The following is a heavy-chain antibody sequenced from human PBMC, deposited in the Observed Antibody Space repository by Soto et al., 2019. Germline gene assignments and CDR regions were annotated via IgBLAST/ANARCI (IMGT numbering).Heavy chain of an antibody. D-gene: IGHD3-10*01. V-gene: IGHV1-18*01. Sequence: QVQLVQSGAEVKKPGASVKVSCKASGYTFTSYGISWVRQAPGQGLEWMGWISAYNGNTNYAQKLQGRVTMTPDTSKSTAYMELRSLRSDDTAVYYCARAGLLWFGESLPHYYGMDVWGQGTTVTVSS. CDR2: ISAYNGNT. J-gene: IGHJ6*02. CDR1: GYTFTSYG. CDR3: ARAGLLWFGESLPHYYGMDV.